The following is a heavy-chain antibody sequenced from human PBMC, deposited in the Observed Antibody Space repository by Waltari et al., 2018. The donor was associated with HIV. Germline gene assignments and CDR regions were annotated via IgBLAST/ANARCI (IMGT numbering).Heavy chain of an antibody. V-gene: IGHV3-30*02. Sequence: QVQLEESGGGVVQPGGSLRLSCYASGFVFRPYGMHWVRQSPGKVLEWVAFSRFDGSNKYYADFVKGRFTISRDNSKNILYLQINSLRAADTAVYYCAKQWKRPYYGMDVWGQGTTVTVSS. CDR2: SRFDGSNK. J-gene: IGHJ6*02. CDR1: GFVFRPYG. CDR3: AKQWKRPYYGMDV. D-gene: IGHD6-19*01.